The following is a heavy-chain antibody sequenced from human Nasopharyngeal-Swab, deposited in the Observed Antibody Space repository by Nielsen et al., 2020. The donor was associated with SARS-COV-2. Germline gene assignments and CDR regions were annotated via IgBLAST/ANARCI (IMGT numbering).Heavy chain of an antibody. J-gene: IGHJ6*02. CDR2: IYSGGRT. CDR3: ARGDSF. V-gene: IGHV3-53*01. D-gene: IGHD2-21*01. CDR1: GFLFSSYG. Sequence: GESLKISCAASGFLFSSYGMNWVRQAPGKGLEWVSVIYSGGRTYYADSVQGRFTISRDNSKNTLDLQMNSLRVEDTAVYYCARGDSFWGQGTTVTVSS.